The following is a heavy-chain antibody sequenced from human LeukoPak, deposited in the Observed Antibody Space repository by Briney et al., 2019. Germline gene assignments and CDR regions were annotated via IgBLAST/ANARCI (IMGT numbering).Heavy chain of an antibody. CDR2: ISSSSSYI. J-gene: IGHJ3*02. CDR1: GFTFSSYS. CDR3: ARDSRVVRGVISAFDI. D-gene: IGHD3-10*01. V-gene: IGHV3-21*01. Sequence: GSLRLSCAASGFTFSSYSMNWVRQAPGKGLEWVSSISSSSSYIYYADSVKGRFTISRDNAKNSLYLQMNSLRAEDTAVYYCARDSRVVRGVISAFDIWGQGTMVTVSS.